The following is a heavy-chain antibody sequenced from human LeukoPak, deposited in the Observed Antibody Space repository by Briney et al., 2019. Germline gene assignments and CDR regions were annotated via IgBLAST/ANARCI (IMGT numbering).Heavy chain of an antibody. Sequence: GGSLRLSCAASGFTFGDYAMSWVRQAPGKGLEWVSSITGSGAGTDYADSVKGRVTISRDNSKKALYLQLNSLKVDDTALYFCAKGGPTVLSQFDYWGQGTLVAVSS. CDR2: ITGSGAGT. J-gene: IGHJ4*02. CDR1: GFTFGDYA. CDR3: AKGGPTVLSQFDY. D-gene: IGHD2/OR15-2a*01. V-gene: IGHV3-23*01.